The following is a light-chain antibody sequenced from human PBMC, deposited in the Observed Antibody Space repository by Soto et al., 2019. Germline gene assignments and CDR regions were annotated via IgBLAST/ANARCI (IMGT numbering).Light chain of an antibody. CDR2: WGS. J-gene: IGKJ4*01. CDR1: QSLLHSNGYNS. Sequence: DIVMTQSPLSLPVTPGEAASISCRSSQSLLHSNGYNSLDWYLQKPGQSPQLLIYWGSNWASGVPDRFSGRGSGTNFTLKISRVEAEDVGIYFCKQGLQSPLTFGGGTRVEMK. V-gene: IGKV2-28*01. CDR3: KQGLQSPLT.